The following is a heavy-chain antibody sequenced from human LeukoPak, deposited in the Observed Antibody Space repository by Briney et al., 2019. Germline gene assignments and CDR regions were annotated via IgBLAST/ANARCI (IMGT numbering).Heavy chain of an antibody. D-gene: IGHD3-22*01. CDR3: ARAPSEIGGYYPEYFRH. CDR2: IKSDGGT. Sequence: GGSLRLSCAASGFTFSTYWMHWVRQAPGRRLVWVSRIKSDGGTNYAASVKGRFTISRDNAKKTVSLQMNSLRPEDTGVYYCARAPSEIGGYYPEYFRHWGQGTLVTVSS. CDR1: GFTFSTYW. V-gene: IGHV3-74*01. J-gene: IGHJ1*01.